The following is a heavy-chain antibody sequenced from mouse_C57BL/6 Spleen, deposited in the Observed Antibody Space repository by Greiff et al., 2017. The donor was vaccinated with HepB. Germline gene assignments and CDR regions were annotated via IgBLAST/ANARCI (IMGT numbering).Heavy chain of an antibody. J-gene: IGHJ4*01. V-gene: IGHV1-69*01. CDR2: IDPSDSYT. Sequence: QVQLQQPGAELVMPGASVKLSCKASGYTFTSYWMHWVKQRPGQGLEWIGEIDPSDSYTNYNQKFKGKSTLTVDKSSSTAYMQLSSLTSEDSAVYYCARSNLRGVMGYWGQGTSGTGS. CDR3: ARSNLRGVMGY. CDR1: GYTFTSYW.